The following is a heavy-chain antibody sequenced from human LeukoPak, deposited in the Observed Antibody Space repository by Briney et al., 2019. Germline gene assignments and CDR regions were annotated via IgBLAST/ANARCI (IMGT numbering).Heavy chain of an antibody. CDR3: AREGYYSSGSGTQKTFDY. D-gene: IGHD3-10*01. CDR2: VMAIFGRV. J-gene: IGHJ4*02. CDR1: KGTFDSYG. V-gene: IGHV1-69*05. Sequence: AASVKVSCKAPKGTFDSYGISGVRQAPGQGLEWMGGVMAIFGRVKYGQKFQGRATFTTDASTTTVYMELYSLRSEDTAVYFSAREGYYSSGSGTQKTFDYWGQGSLVTVSS.